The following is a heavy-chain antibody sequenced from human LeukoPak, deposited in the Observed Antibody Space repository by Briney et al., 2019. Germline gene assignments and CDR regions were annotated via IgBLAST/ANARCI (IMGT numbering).Heavy chain of an antibody. V-gene: IGHV4-30-2*01. J-gene: IGHJ4*02. D-gene: IGHD3-22*01. Sequence: SETLSLTCTVSGGSISSGGYYWSWIRQPPGKGLEWIGYIYHSGSTYYNPSLKSRVTISVDRSKNQFSLKLSSVTAADTAVYYCARVHYYDSSGYYGSFDYWGQGTLVTVSS. CDR1: GGSISSGGYY. CDR3: ARVHYYDSSGYYGSFDY. CDR2: IYHSGST.